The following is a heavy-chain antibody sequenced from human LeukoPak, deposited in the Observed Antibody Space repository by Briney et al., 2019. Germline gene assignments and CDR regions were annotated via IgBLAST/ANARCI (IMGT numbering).Heavy chain of an antibody. V-gene: IGHV3-23*01. CDR3: AKDRLPDGRWSLDY. J-gene: IGHJ4*02. CDR1: GFPFNIYA. Sequence: PGGSLRLSCVGSGFPFNIYAMNWVRLAPGKGLEWVSGIFGSGGGIDYAASVKGRFTISRDNSKNTLYLQTNNLKAEDTALYYCAKDRLPDGRWSLDYWGQGTLVTVSP. CDR2: IFGSGGGI. D-gene: IGHD6-13*01.